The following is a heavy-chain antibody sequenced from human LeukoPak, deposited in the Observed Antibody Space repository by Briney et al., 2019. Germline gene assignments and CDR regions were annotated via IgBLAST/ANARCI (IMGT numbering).Heavy chain of an antibody. J-gene: IGHJ5*02. V-gene: IGHV4-34*01. CDR3: ARGRGPSRISGTTTQLGGVWFDP. CDR1: GGSFSGSY. D-gene: IGHD1-7*01. CDR2: ITYSGST. Sequence: PSETLSLTCAVYGGSFSGSYWSWIRQPPGKGLEWIGQITYSGSTNYNPSLKSRVTISIDTSKNQFSLKLNSVTAADTALYYCARGRGPSRISGTTTQLGGVWFDPWGQGTLVTVSS.